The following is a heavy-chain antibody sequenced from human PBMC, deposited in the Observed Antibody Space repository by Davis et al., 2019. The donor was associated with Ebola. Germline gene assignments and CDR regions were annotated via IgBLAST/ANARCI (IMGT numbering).Heavy chain of an antibody. J-gene: IGHJ4*02. D-gene: IGHD4-23*01. CDR1: GFTFAFSGYT. Sequence: GESLKISCEASGFTFAFSGYTMFWVRQAPGRGLEWVSGVYETGATIYYANSVKGRFTVSRDDSDNTLSLQMNSLTVEDTAVYYCARWRIGREYIDFWGQGIQVTVS. CDR2: VYETGATI. CDR3: ARWRIGREYIDF. V-gene: IGHV3-23*01.